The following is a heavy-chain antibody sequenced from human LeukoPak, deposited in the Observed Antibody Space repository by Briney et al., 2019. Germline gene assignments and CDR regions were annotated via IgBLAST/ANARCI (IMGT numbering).Heavy chain of an antibody. CDR3: AKVLYYDFWSGSVGFDP. J-gene: IGHJ5*02. V-gene: IGHV3-23*01. CDR2: ISGSGGST. CDR1: GFTFSSYA. Sequence: GGSLRLSCAASGFTFSSYAMSWVRQAPGKGLEWVSAISGSGGSTYYADSVEGRFTISRDNSKNTLYLQMNSLRAEDTAVYYCAKVLYYDFWSGSVGFDPWGQGTLVTVSS. D-gene: IGHD3-3*01.